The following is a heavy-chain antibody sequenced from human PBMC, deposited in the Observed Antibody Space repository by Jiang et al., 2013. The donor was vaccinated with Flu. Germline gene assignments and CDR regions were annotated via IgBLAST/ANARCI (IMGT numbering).Heavy chain of an antibody. CDR1: GYKFTDYW. D-gene: IGHD2-15*01. J-gene: IGHJ6*03. CDR3: ARQGGRYCSGSTCYYYYYMD. Sequence: GAEVKKPGESLKISCQVSGYKFTDYWIGWVRQMPGKGLEWMGIIFPDDSDVRYSPSFQGQVTISADKSTNTAYLQWDSLRASDTAMYFCARQGGRYCSGSTCYYYYYMD. V-gene: IGHV5-51*01. CDR2: IFPDDSDV.